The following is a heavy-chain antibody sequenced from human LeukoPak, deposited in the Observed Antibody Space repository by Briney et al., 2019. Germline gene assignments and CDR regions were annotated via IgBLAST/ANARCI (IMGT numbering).Heavy chain of an antibody. J-gene: IGHJ4*02. Sequence: GGSLRLSCAASGFTFSSYAMSWVRQAPGKGLEWVSAISGSGGCTYYADSVKGRFTISRDNSKNTLYLQMNSLRAEDTAVYYCARDRKLYGSGSYYKGLFDYWGQGTLVTASS. CDR3: ARDRKLYGSGSYYKGLFDY. CDR2: ISGSGGCT. D-gene: IGHD3-10*01. CDR1: GFTFSSYA. V-gene: IGHV3-23*01.